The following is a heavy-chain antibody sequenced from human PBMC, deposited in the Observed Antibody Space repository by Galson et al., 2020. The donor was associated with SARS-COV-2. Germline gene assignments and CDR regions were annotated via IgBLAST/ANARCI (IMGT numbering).Heavy chain of an antibody. CDR3: ARGKGAPTGYSSNNHYGMDS. J-gene: IGHJ6*02. Sequence: GASVKVSCKASGYTFYTYTMHWLRQAPGQRLEWMGWITGGRGYTKYSQKFQGRITINRDTTASTSYMELNILRSEDTAVYYCARGKGAPTGYSSNNHYGMDSWGQGTTVTVSS. CDR1: GYTFYTYT. CDR2: ITGGRGYT. D-gene: IGHD6-19*01. V-gene: IGHV1-3*01.